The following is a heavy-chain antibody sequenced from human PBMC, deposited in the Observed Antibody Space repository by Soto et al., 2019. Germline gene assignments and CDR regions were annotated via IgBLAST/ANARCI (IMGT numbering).Heavy chain of an antibody. J-gene: IGHJ4*02. D-gene: IGHD3-3*01. CDR3: ARGGVSTRTFDY. Sequence: GESLKISCKGSGYNFAGYWIAWVRQMPGKGLALMGIIYPSDSDTRYRPSFQGQLTISADKSISSAYLQWSSLRASDTAMYYCARGGVSTRTFDYWGQGTPVTVSS. V-gene: IGHV5-51*01. CDR2: IYPSDSDT. CDR1: GYNFAGYW.